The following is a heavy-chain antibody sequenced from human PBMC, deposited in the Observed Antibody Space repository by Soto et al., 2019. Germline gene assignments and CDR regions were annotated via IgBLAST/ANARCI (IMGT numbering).Heavy chain of an antibody. J-gene: IGHJ5*02. D-gene: IGHD2-8*02. CDR1: GGSISSGGYY. CDR3: ARARSTGNWFDP. V-gene: IGHV4-31*03. CDR2: IYYSGST. Sequence: SETLSLTCTVSGGSISSGGYYWSWIRQHPGKGLEWIGYIYYSGSTYYNPSLKSRVTISVDTSKNQFSLKLSSVTAADTAVYYCARARSTGNWFDPWGQGTLVTVTS.